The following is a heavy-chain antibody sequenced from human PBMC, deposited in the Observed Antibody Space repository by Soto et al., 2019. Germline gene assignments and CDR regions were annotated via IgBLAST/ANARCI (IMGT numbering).Heavy chain of an antibody. CDR3: ARASGSSSDYYGMDG. Sequence: VGTLRLSCAASGFIFTSYSMNWVRQAPGKGLEWVSSISSSSSYIYYADSVKGRFTISRDNAKNSLYLQMSSLRAEDTAVYYCARASGSSSDYYGMDGCGQGTTVTVSS. V-gene: IGHV3-21*01. CDR2: ISSSSSYI. J-gene: IGHJ6*02. CDR1: GFIFTSYS. D-gene: IGHD6-13*01.